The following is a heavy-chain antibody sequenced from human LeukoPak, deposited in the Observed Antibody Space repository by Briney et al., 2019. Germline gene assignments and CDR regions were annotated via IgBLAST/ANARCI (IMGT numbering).Heavy chain of an antibody. J-gene: IGHJ3*02. Sequence: SETLSLTCAVYGGSFSGYYWSWIRQPPGKGLEWIGEINHSGSTNYNPSLKSRVTISVDTSKNQFSLKLSSVTAADTAVYYCASRVTIFGVADDAFDIWGQGTMVTVSS. CDR2: INHSGST. V-gene: IGHV4-34*01. CDR1: GGSFSGYY. D-gene: IGHD3-3*01. CDR3: ASRVTIFGVADDAFDI.